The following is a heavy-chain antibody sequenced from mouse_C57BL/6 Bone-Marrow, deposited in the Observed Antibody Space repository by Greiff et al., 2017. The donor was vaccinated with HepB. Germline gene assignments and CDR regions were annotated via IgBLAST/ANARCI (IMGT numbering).Heavy chain of an antibody. CDR2: ISSGGSYT. V-gene: IGHV5-6*01. CDR3: ARRGFDY. CDR1: GFTFSSYG. J-gene: IGHJ2*01. Sequence: EVQLVESGGDIVKPGGSLKLSCAASGFTFSSYGMSWVRQTPDKRLEWVATISSGGSYTYYPDSVKGRFTISRDNAKNTLYLQMSSLKSEDTAMYYCARRGFDYWGQGTTLTVSS.